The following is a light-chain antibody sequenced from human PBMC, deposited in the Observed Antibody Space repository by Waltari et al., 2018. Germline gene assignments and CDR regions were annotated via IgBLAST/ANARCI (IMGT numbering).Light chain of an antibody. CDR3: MQGTHWPYT. CDR2: RVS. V-gene: IGKV2-30*02. J-gene: IGKJ2*01. CDR1: QSLVHSDGATH. Sequence: DVVMTQSPLSLPVTLGQPASISCRSSQSLVHSDGATHFTWVQQRPGQSPRRLIYRVSNRDSGVPDRFSGSGSGTDFTLKISRVEAEDVGVYYCMQGTHWPYTFGQGTKLEIK.